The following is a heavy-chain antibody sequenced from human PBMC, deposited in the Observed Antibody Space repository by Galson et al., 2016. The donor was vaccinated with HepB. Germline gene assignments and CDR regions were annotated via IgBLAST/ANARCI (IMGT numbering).Heavy chain of an antibody. D-gene: IGHD3-16*01. V-gene: IGHV3-53*01. J-gene: IGHJ6*03. CDR2: VYSDGST. CDR3: AKNKATARVWGHYYYYMDV. CDR1: GFTVSSSY. Sequence: SLRLSCAASGFTVSSSYLSWVRQAPGKGLEWVSIVYSDGSTYYSDSLRGRFTISRDNSNNIVYLQMNSLRAEDTAVYFCAKNKATARVWGHYYYYMDVWGKGTTVTVSS.